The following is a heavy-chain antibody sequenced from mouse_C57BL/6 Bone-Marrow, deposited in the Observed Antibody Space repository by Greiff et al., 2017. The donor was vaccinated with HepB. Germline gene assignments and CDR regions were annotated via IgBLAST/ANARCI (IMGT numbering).Heavy chain of an antibody. D-gene: IGHD2-2*01. V-gene: IGHV14-2*01. CDR1: GFNIKDYY. Sequence: EVKLLESGAELVKPGASVKLSCTASGFNIKDYYMHWVKQRPEQGLEWIGRIDPEDGETKYAPKFQGKATITADTSSNTAYLQLSSLTSADTAVYYCASSYGYDRVYAMDYWGQGTSVTVSA. CDR2: IDPEDGET. J-gene: IGHJ4*01. CDR3: ASSYGYDRVYAMDY.